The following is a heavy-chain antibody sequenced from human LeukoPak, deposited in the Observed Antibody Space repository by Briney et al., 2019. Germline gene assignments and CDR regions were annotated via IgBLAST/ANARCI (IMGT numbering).Heavy chain of an antibody. CDR1: GYTFSSYA. CDR3: ARDFHDSSGSYGVDF. CDR2: ISGSGGTT. V-gene: IGHV3-23*01. D-gene: IGHD3-22*01. J-gene: IGHJ4*02. Sequence: PGGSLRLSCAASGYTFSSYALSWARQAPGKGLEWVSVISGSGGTTHYAESVKGRFTISRDNSKSTLYMQMHSLRAEDTAVYYCARDFHDSSGSYGVDFWGQGTLVTVSS.